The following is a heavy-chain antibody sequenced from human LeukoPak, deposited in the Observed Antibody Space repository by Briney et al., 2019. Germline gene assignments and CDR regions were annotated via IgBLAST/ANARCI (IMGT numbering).Heavy chain of an antibody. V-gene: IGHV1-69*01. CDR1: GGTFSSYA. CDR3: ARVSRVTIFGVVPSPHSGMDV. J-gene: IGHJ6*02. Sequence: ASVKVSCTASGGTFSSYAISWVRQAPGQGLEWMGGIIPIFGTANYAQKFQGRVTITADESTSTAYMELSSLRSEDTAVYYCARVSRVTIFGVVPSPHSGMDVWGQGTTVTVSS. D-gene: IGHD3-3*01. CDR2: IIPIFGTA.